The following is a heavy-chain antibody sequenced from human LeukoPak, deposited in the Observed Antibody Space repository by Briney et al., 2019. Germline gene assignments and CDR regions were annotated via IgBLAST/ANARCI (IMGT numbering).Heavy chain of an antibody. J-gene: IGHJ4*02. D-gene: IGHD2-2*01. V-gene: IGHV3-30*02. CDR1: GFTFSSYG. CDR2: IRYDGSNK. CDR3: ARGGRVVPAASLGY. Sequence: GGSLRLSCAASGFTFSSYGMHWVRQAPGKGLEWVAFIRYDGSNKYYADSVKGRFTISRDNSKNTLYLQMNSLRAEDTAVYYCARGGRVVPAASLGYWGQGTLVTVSS.